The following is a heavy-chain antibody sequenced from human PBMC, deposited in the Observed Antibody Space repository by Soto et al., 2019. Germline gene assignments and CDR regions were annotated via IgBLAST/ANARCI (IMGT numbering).Heavy chain of an antibody. CDR1: GGTFSSYT. CDR3: AREAYDYGDYGVGDFDH. D-gene: IGHD4-17*01. CDR2: ILPILGIA. J-gene: IGHJ4*02. Sequence: QVQLVQSGAEVKKPGSSVKVSCKASGGTFSSYTISWVRQAPGQGLEWMGRILPILGIANYAQKFQGRATITADKSTSTAHMELSSLRSEDTAVYYCAREAYDYGDYGVGDFDHWGQGTLVTVSS. V-gene: IGHV1-69*08.